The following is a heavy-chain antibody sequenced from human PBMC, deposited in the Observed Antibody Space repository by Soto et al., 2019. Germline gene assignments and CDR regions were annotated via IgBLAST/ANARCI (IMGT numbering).Heavy chain of an antibody. Sequence: QVQLVQSGAEVKKPGSSVKVSCKASGGTFSSYAISWVRQAPGQGLEWMGGSIPIFGTANYAQKFQGRVTITADEATSTAYRELSSLRSEDTAVYYCARCSLGGSSKDYGMDVWGQGTTVTVSS. J-gene: IGHJ6*02. CDR1: GGTFSSYA. CDR2: SIPIFGTA. D-gene: IGHD2-15*01. CDR3: ARCSLGGSSKDYGMDV. V-gene: IGHV1-69*01.